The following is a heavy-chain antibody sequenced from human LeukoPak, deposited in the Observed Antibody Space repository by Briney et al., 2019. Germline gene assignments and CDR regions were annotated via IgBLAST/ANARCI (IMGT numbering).Heavy chain of an antibody. V-gene: IGHV4-59*01. CDR2: IYYSGST. J-gene: IGHJ4*02. D-gene: IGHD1-14*01. CDR1: GGSISSYY. CDR3: ARVYTAYRNDY. Sequence: SETLSLTCTVSGGSISSYYWSWIRQPPGKGLEWIGYIYYSGSTNYNPSLKSRVTISVDTSKNQFSLKLSSMTSADTAVYYCARVYTAYRNDYWGQGTLVTVSS.